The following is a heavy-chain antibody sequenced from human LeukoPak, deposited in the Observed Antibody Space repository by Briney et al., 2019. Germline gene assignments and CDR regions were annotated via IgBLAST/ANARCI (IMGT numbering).Heavy chain of an antibody. J-gene: IGHJ6*03. CDR1: GYTFTSYD. CDR3: ARDWEPDFWSGYGHMDV. Sequence: ASVKVSCKASGYTFTSYDINWVRQATGQGLEWMGWMNPNSGDTGYVEKFQGRVTMTRDTSISTAYMELSSLRSEDTAVYYCARDWEPDFWSGYGHMDVWGKGTTVTVSS. V-gene: IGHV1-8*01. D-gene: IGHD3-3*01. CDR2: MNPNSGDT.